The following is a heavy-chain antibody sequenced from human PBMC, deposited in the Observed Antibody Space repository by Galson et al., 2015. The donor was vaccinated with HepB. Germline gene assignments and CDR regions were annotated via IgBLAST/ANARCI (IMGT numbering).Heavy chain of an antibody. D-gene: IGHD4-17*01. CDR3: AFVSMTTVTTEFDP. V-gene: IGHV3-48*03. CDR2: ISSSGSTI. J-gene: IGHJ5*02. Sequence: SLRLSCAASGFTFSSYEMNWVRQAPGKGLEWVSYISSSGSTIYYADSVKGRFTISRDNAKNSLYLQMNSLRAEDTAVYYCAFVSMTTVTTEFDPWGQGTLVTVSS. CDR1: GFTFSSYE.